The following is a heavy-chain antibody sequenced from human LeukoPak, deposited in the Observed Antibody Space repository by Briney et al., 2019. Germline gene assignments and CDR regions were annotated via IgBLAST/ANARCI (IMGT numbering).Heavy chain of an antibody. CDR3: ARLAAVLDY. CDR2: ISYDGSNK. CDR1: GFTFSSSA. V-gene: IGHV3-30-3*01. J-gene: IGHJ4*02. D-gene: IGHD6-13*01. Sequence: PGRSLRLSRAASGFTFSSSAMHWVRQAPGEGLEWVAVISYDGSNKYYADSVKGRFTISRDNSKNTLYLQMNSLRAEDTAVYYCARLAAVLDYWGQGTLVTVSS.